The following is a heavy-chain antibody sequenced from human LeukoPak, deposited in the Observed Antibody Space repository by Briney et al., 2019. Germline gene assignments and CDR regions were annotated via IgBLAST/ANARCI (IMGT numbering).Heavy chain of an antibody. CDR1: EFSVGSNY. Sequence: PGGSLRLSCAASEFSVGSNYMTWVRQAPGKGLEWVSLIYSGGSTYYADSVKGRFTISRDNSKNTLYLQMNSLRAEETAEYYCARGGIGVDPLDYYDYMDVWGKGTTVTVSS. CDR2: IYSGGST. D-gene: IGHD3-3*01. J-gene: IGHJ6*03. V-gene: IGHV3-66*01. CDR3: ARGGIGVDPLDYYDYMDV.